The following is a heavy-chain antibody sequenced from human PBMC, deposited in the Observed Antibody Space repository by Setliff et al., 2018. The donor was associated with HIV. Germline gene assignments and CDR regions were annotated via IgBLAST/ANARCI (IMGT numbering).Heavy chain of an antibody. Sequence: SETLSLTCSVSGGSISRDVYFWTWIRQHPGKGLEWIGYIYYSGSTYYTPSLKSRVTMSVDTSKNQFSLKLSSVTAADTAVYYCARGTSNTAMESYYFDYWGQGTLVTVSS. J-gene: IGHJ4*02. D-gene: IGHD5-18*01. CDR3: ARGTSNTAMESYYFDY. V-gene: IGHV4-31*02. CDR1: GGSISRDVYF. CDR2: IYYSGST.